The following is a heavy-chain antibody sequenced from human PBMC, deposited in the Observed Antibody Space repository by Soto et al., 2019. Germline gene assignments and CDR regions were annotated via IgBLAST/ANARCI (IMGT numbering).Heavy chain of an antibody. V-gene: IGHV1-2*02. J-gene: IGHJ4*02. CDR3: ARDTKIPANAIHDGR. CDR2: INPNSGGT. D-gene: IGHD2-2*01. CDR1: GYTFTDYF. Sequence: VEMVQSGAEVKKPGASVRVSCKASGYTFTDYFIHWVRQAPGQGLEWMGWINPNSGGTNYAQKFQGRVPMTRDTSITTVHLDLSRLRSDDTATYYCARDTKIPANAIHDGRWGQGTLVTVSS.